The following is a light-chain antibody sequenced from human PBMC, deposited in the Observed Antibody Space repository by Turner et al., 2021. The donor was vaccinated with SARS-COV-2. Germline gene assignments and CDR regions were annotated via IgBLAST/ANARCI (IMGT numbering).Light chain of an antibody. CDR2: DAS. Sequence: DIQMTQSPSSLSASVGDRVTITCQASQDISNYLSWYQQKPGKAPKLLIYDASNLETRVPSRFSGSGSGTDFTFTISSLQPEDIATYYCQQYDNLPLTFGGGTKVEIK. J-gene: IGKJ4*01. CDR1: QDISNY. V-gene: IGKV1-33*01. CDR3: QQYDNLPLT.